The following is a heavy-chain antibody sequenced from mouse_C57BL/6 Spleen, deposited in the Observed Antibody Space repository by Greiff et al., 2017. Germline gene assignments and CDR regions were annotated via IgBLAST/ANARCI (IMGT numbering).Heavy chain of an antibody. V-gene: IGHV1-63*01. CDR1: GYTFTNYW. Sequence: VQLQESGAELVRPGTSVKMSCKASGYTFTNYWIGWAKQRPGNGLEWIGDIYPGGGYTNYNEKFKGKATLTADKSSSTAYMQVSSLTSEDSAIYYCARCGDEGIWFAYWGQGTLVTVSA. CDR2: IYPGGGYT. CDR3: ARCGDEGIWFAY. J-gene: IGHJ3*01. D-gene: IGHD2-13*01.